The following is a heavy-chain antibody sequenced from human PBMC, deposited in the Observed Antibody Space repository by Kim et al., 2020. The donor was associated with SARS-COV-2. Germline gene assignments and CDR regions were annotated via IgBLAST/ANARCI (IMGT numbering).Heavy chain of an antibody. J-gene: IGHJ6*02. CDR3: AKGWGIAVAGFLGGMDV. Sequence: GGSLRLSCAASGFTFSSYAMSWVRQAPGKGLEWVSAISGSGGSTYYADSVKGRFTISRDNSKNTLYLQMNSLRAEDTAVYYCAKGWGIAVAGFLGGMDVWGQGTTVTVSS. CDR1: GFTFSSYA. V-gene: IGHV3-23*01. CDR2: ISGSGGST. D-gene: IGHD6-19*01.